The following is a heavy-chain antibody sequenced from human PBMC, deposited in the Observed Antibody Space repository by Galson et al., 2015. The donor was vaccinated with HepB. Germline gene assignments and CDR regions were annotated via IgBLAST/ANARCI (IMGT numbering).Heavy chain of an antibody. CDR3: ARGGRSSSDWFDP. D-gene: IGHD6-6*01. V-gene: IGHV4-4*02. J-gene: IGHJ5*01. CDR1: GGSISSSNW. Sequence: SETLSLTCAVSGGSISSSNWWSWVRQPPGKGLEWIGEIYHSGSTNYNPSLKSRVTISVDKSKNQFSLKLSSVTAADTAVYYCARGGRSSSDWFDPWGQGTLVTVSS. CDR2: IYHSGST.